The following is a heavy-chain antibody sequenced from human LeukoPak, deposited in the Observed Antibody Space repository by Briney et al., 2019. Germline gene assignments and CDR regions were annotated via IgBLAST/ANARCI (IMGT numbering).Heavy chain of an antibody. D-gene: IGHD3-22*01. CDR1: GGTFSSYA. V-gene: IGHV1-69*01. Sequence: SVKVSCKASGGTFSSYAISWVRQAPGQGLEWMGGITPIFGTANYAQKFQGRVTITADESTSTAYMELSSLRSEDTAVYYCARDASPYYYDSSGYPGRFDYWGQGTLVTVSS. J-gene: IGHJ4*02. CDR2: ITPIFGTA. CDR3: ARDASPYYYDSSGYPGRFDY.